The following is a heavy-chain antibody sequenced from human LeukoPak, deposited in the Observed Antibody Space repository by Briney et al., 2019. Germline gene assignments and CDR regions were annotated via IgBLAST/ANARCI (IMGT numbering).Heavy chain of an antibody. CDR2: IIPIFGTA. CDR3: ARVVPRDRPRYSSSWYIEGWFDP. D-gene: IGHD6-13*01. CDR1: GGTFSSYA. Sequence: SVKVSCKASGGTFSSYAISWVRQAPGQGLEWTGGIIPIFGTANYAQKFQGRVTITADESTSTAYMELSSLRSEDTAVYYCARVVPRDRPRYSSSWYIEGWFDPWGQGTLVTVSS. V-gene: IGHV1-69*13. J-gene: IGHJ5*02.